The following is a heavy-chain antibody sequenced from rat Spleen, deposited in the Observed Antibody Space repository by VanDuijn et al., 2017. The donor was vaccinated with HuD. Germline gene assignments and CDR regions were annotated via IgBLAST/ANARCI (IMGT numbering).Heavy chain of an antibody. V-gene: IGHV5-46*01. D-gene: IGHD1-12*02. J-gene: IGHJ2*01. CDR3: TLGSHYHDVPYYYEY. CDR2: ITTSGDST. CDR1: GFTFDSFP. Sequence: EVQLVESGGGLVQPGRSMILSCAASGFTFDSFPMAWVRQAPTRGLEWVATITTSGDSTYYRDSVKGRFTISRDNAKRTLYLQMDSLRSEDTATYYCTLGSHYHDVPYYYEYWGQGVMVTVSA.